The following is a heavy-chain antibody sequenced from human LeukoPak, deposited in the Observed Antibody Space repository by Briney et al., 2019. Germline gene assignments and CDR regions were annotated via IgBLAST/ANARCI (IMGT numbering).Heavy chain of an antibody. D-gene: IGHD4-17*01. CDR3: ARAYYGDYYYYGMDV. CDR1: GYTFTGYY. Sequence: ASVKVSCKASGYTFTGYYMHWVRQAPGQGLEWMAWINPNSGGTHYAQKFQGRVTMTRDTSISTAYMNLSGLRSDDTAVYYCARAYYGDYYYYGMDVWGQGTTVTVSS. V-gene: IGHV1-2*02. CDR2: INPNSGGT. J-gene: IGHJ6*02.